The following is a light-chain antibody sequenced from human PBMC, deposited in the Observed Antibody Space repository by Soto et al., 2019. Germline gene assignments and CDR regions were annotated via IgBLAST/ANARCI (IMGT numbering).Light chain of an antibody. CDR3: QRYGSSPLT. Sequence: EIVLTQSPGTLSLSPGERATLSCRASQSVSSSYLAWYQQKPGQAPRLLIYAASSRATGIPDRFSGSGSETDFTLTISRLEPEDFAVYYCQRYGSSPLTFGGGTKVEI. CDR1: QSVSSSY. CDR2: AAS. V-gene: IGKV3-20*01. J-gene: IGKJ4*01.